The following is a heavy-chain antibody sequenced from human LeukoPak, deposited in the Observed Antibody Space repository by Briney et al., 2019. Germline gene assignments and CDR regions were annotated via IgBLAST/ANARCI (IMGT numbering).Heavy chain of an antibody. CDR2: IYSGGNT. J-gene: IGHJ4*02. CDR1: GFTVSGDY. D-gene: IGHD5-12*01. V-gene: IGHV3-66*01. CDR3: ARGPSGCHNT. Sequence: RSGGSLRLSCAASGFTVSGDYMSWVRQAPGRGLEWVSVIYSGGNTYYTDSVKGRFTISRDNSKNTLYLQMNSLRAEDTAVYYCARGPSGCHNTGGQGTLVTVSS.